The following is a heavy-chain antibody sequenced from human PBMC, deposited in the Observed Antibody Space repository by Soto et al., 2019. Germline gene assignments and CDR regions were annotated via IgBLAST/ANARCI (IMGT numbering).Heavy chain of an antibody. D-gene: IGHD2-21*01. CDR2: IWYDGSYK. Sequence: QVQLVESGGGVVQPGRSLRLSCGASGFIFSSYGMHWVRQAPGKGLEWVAVIWYDGSYKYYADSVRGRFTISRDNPMNTLYLQMNSLRAEDTGVYYCARGYGGNSAGFDFWGQGTLVTVSS. J-gene: IGHJ4*02. V-gene: IGHV3-33*01. CDR3: ARGYGGNSAGFDF. CDR1: GFIFSSYG.